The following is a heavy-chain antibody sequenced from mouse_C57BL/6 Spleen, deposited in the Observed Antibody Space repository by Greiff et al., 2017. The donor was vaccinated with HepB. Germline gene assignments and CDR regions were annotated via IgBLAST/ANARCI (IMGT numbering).Heavy chain of an antibody. CDR2: INPGSGGT. D-gene: IGHD3-1*01. CDR1: GYAFTNYL. J-gene: IGHJ4*01. V-gene: IGHV1-54*01. CDR3: ARSGRSHAMDY. Sequence: VKLMESGAELVRPGTSVKVSCKASGYAFTNYLIEWVKQRPGQGLEWIGVINPGSGGTNYNEKFKGKATLTADKSSSTAYMQLSSLTSEDSAVYFCARSGRSHAMDYWGQGTSVTVSS.